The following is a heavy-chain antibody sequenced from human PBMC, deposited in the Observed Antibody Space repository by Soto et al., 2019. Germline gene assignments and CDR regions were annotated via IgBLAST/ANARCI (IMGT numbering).Heavy chain of an antibody. J-gene: IGHJ4*02. CDR2: INDGNGNT. CDR3: ARGPGGPDGPGDY. V-gene: IGHV1-3*01. CDR1: GYTFTSYA. D-gene: IGHD2-15*01. Sequence: QVQLVQSGAEVKKPGASVKGSCKASGYTFTSYAMHWVRQAPGQRLAWMGWINDGNGNTKYSQKFQGRGTITRDTSASTAYMELSSLRSEDTAVDYCARGPGGPDGPGDYWGQGTLVTVSS.